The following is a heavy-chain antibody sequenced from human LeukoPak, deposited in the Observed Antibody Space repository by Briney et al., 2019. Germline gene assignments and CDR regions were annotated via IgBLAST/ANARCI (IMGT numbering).Heavy chain of an antibody. CDR2: ISYDGSNK. D-gene: IGHD3-10*01. CDR1: GFTFSSYG. CDR3: AFGEERWSGDY. Sequence: GGSLRLSCAASGFTFSSYGMHWVRQAPGKGLEWVAVISYDGSNKYYADSVKSRFTISRDNSKNTLYLQMNSLRAEDTAVYYCAFGEERWSGDYWGQGTLVTVSS. V-gene: IGHV3-30*03. J-gene: IGHJ4*02.